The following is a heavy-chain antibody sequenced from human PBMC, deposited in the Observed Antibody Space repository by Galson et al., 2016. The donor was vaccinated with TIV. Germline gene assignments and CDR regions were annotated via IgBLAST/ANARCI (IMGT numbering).Heavy chain of an antibody. CDR1: GYTFTRYY. CDR3: HVVLTSGDSYGLDV. D-gene: IGHD3-22*01. CDR2: INPNSGDT. J-gene: IGHJ6*02. V-gene: IGHV1-2*02. Sequence: SVKVSCKASGYTFTRYYMHWMRQAPGQGLEWMGWINPNSGDTNYAQNFQDRVTMTRDTSIRTAYMELSRLKSEDTAVYYSHVVLTSGDSYGLDVWGQGTTVTVSS.